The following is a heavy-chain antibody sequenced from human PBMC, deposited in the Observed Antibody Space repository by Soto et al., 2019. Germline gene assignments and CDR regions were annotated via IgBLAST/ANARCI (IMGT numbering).Heavy chain of an antibody. D-gene: IGHD6-6*01. J-gene: IGHJ4*02. CDR1: GYTFTGYY. CDR3: ARAKYVGSSNYFDY. V-gene: IGHV1-2*02. CDR2: INPNSGGT. Sequence: GGLVKVSCKASGYTFTGYYMHWVRQAPGQGLEWMGWINPNSGGTNYAQKFQGRVTMTRDTSISTAYMELSRLRSDDTAVYYCARAKYVGSSNYFDYWGQGTMVTVYS.